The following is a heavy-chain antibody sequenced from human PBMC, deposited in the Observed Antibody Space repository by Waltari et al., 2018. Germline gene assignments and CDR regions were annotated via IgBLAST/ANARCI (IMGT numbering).Heavy chain of an antibody. V-gene: IGHV4-61*09. CDR1: GGSISSGSYY. J-gene: IGHJ3*02. D-gene: IGHD5-12*01. CDR2: IYTSGST. Sequence: QVQLQESGPGLVKPSQTLSLTCTVSGGSISSGSYYWSWIRQPAGKGLEWIGYIYTSGSTNYTPPLRSRVTISVATSKNQFSLKLSSVTAADTAVYYCARSSEMATNDAFDIWGQGTMVTVSS. CDR3: ARSSEMATNDAFDI.